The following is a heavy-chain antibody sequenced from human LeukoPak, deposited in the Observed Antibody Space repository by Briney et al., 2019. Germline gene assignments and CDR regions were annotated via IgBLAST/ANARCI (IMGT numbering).Heavy chain of an antibody. D-gene: IGHD3-16*01. J-gene: IGHJ4*02. CDR3: AREGGPYRPLDY. Sequence: PSETLSLTCTVSGGSISNYHWSWIRQPAGKGLEWIGRMYSSGSTNHNPSLKSRLTMSVDTSKNQFSLRLSSVTAADTAVYYCAREGGPYRPLDYSGQGTLVTVS. V-gene: IGHV4-4*07. CDR1: GGSISNYH. CDR2: MYSSGST.